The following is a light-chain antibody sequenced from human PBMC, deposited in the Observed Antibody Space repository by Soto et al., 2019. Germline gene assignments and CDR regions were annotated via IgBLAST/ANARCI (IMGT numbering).Light chain of an antibody. J-gene: IGKJ1*01. Sequence: IQMTHSPSSLSASTGDRVTITCRASQGISSYLAWYQQKPGKAPKLLIYAASTLQSGVPSRFSGSGSGTDFTLTISCLQSDDFATYYCQQYYSYPRRTFGQGTKVDIK. CDR1: QGISSY. V-gene: IGKV1-8*01. CDR3: QQYYSYPRRT. CDR2: AAS.